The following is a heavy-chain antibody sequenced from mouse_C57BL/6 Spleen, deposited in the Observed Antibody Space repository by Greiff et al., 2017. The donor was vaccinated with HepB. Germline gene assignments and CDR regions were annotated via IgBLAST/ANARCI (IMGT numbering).Heavy chain of an antibody. J-gene: IGHJ4*01. CDR3: AREIHYDYGGYAMDY. V-gene: IGHV5-4*01. D-gene: IGHD2-4*01. Sequence: EVQLVESGGGLVKPGGSLKLSCAASGFTFSSYAMSWVRQTPEKRLEWVATISDGGSYTYYPDNVKGRFTISRDNAKNNLYLQMSHLKSEDTAMYYCAREIHYDYGGYAMDYWGQGTSVTVSS. CDR1: GFTFSSYA. CDR2: ISDGGSYT.